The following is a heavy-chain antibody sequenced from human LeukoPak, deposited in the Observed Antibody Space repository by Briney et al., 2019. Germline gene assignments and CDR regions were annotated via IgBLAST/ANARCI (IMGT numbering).Heavy chain of an antibody. V-gene: IGHV3-20*01. Sequence: GGSLRLSCAASGFTFDDYGMSWVRQAPGKGLEWVSGINWNGGSTGYADSVKGRFTISRDNAKNSLYLQMNSLRAEDTALYHCARVYYDSSGYYWVYYYYYMDVWGKGTTVTISS. CDR2: INWNGGST. J-gene: IGHJ6*03. CDR1: GFTFDDYG. D-gene: IGHD3-22*01. CDR3: ARVYYDSSGYYWVYYYYYMDV.